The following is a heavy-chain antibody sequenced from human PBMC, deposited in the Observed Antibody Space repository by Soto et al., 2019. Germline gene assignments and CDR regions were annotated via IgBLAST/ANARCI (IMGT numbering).Heavy chain of an antibody. J-gene: IGHJ6*02. V-gene: IGHV1-46*01. CDR3: ARYLSGSSGWYDTLYYYYYGMDV. D-gene: IGHD6-19*01. CDR2: INPSGGST. CDR1: GYTFTSYY. Sequence: GASVKVSCKASGYTFTSYYMHWVRQAPGQGLEWMGIINPSGGSTSYAQKFQGRVTMTRDTSTSTVYMELSSLRSEDTAVYYCARYLSGSSGWYDTLYYYYYGMDVWGQGTTVTVSS.